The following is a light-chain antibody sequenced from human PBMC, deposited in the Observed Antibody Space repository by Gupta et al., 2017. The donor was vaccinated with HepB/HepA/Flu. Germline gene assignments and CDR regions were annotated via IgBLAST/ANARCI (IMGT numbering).Light chain of an antibody. CDR3: QQYASTPRT. CDR2: WAS. CDR1: QTVLSSSNHNNY. J-gene: IGKJ1*01. Sequence: DIVMTQSPDSLTVSLGERATINCKSSQTVLSSSNHNNYLAWYQQKPGQPPRLLIYWASTRESAVPDRFTGSGYGTDFTLTISSPQAEDVAVYYCQQYASTPRTFGHGTNVEIK. V-gene: IGKV4-1*01.